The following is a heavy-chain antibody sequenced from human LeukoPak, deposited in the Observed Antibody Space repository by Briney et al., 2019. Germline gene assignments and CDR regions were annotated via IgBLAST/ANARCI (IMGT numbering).Heavy chain of an antibody. D-gene: IGHD4-11*01. CDR1: GGSISSSSYY. J-gene: IGHJ3*02. CDR3: ARAPWAYGNYVHAFDI. CDR2: IYYSGST. Sequence: SETLSLTCTVSGGSISSSSYYWGWIRQPPGKGLEWIGSIYYSGSTYYNPSLKSRVSISIDTSNNDLSLKVTSVTAADTAGYYCARAPWAYGNYVHAFDIWGQGTMVTVSS. V-gene: IGHV4-39*07.